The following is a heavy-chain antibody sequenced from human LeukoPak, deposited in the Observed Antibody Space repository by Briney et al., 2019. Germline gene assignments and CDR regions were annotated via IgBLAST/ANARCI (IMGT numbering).Heavy chain of an antibody. J-gene: IGHJ4*02. Sequence: GGSLRLSCVVSGFTLSSSWMMWIRQAPGKGLEWMTNINRDGSEKNYVDSVKGRFTITRDNAENSLYLQMNSLKVEDTAIYYCATYDSWSGYNIAYWGQGTLVTVSS. CDR2: INRDGSEK. D-gene: IGHD3-3*01. CDR3: ATYDSWSGYNIAY. CDR1: GFTLSSSW. V-gene: IGHV3-7*03.